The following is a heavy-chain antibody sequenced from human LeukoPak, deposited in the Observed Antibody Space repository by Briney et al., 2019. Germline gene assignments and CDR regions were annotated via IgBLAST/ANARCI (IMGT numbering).Heavy chain of an antibody. J-gene: IGHJ4*02. Sequence: GESLKISCKGSGYSFTSYWIGWVRQMPGKGLEWMGIIYPGDSDTRYSPSFQGQVTISADKSISTAYLQWSSLKASDTAMYYCARYARYCSSTSCSYFDYWGQGTLVTVSS. V-gene: IGHV5-51*01. D-gene: IGHD2-2*01. CDR3: ARYARYCSSTSCSYFDY. CDR2: IYPGDSDT. CDR1: GYSFTSYW.